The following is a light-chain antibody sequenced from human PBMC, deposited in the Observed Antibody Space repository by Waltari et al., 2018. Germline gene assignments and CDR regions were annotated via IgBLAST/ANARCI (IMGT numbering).Light chain of an antibody. Sequence: TVMTQSPATLSVSPGQRATLSCRASQSLTNYLAWYQQKPGQAPRLLIYDASTLATGIPARFSGSGSGTEFTLSISSLQSEDIAVYYCQQYGSWPLTFGGGTKVEFK. CDR1: QSLTNY. J-gene: IGKJ4*01. CDR3: QQYGSWPLT. CDR2: DAS. V-gene: IGKV3-15*01.